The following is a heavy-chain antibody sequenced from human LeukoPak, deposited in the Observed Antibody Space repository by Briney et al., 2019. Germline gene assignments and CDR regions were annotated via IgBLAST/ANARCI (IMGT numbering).Heavy chain of an antibody. CDR2: IYSGGST. J-gene: IGHJ4*02. V-gene: IGHV3-66*01. Sequence: GRSLRLSCAASGFTVSSNYMSWVRQAPGKGLEWDSVIYSGGSTYYADSVKGRFTISRDNSKNTLYLQMNSLRAEDTAVYYCARMCSGGSCSPDYWGQGTLVTVSS. D-gene: IGHD2-15*01. CDR1: GFTVSSNY. CDR3: ARMCSGGSCSPDY.